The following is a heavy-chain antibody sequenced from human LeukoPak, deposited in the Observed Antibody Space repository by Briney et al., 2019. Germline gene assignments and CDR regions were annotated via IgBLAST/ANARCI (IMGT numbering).Heavy chain of an antibody. CDR1: GGSISSSSYY. CDR2: IYYSGST. J-gene: IGHJ5*02. V-gene: IGHV4-39*07. Sequence: SETLSLTCTVSGGSISSSSYYWGWIRQPPGKGLEWIGSIYYSGSTYYNPSLKSRVIISVDTSKNQFSLKLSSVTAADTAVYYCARAIAVAGTRRFDPWGQGTLVTVSS. CDR3: ARAIAVAGTRRFDP. D-gene: IGHD6-19*01.